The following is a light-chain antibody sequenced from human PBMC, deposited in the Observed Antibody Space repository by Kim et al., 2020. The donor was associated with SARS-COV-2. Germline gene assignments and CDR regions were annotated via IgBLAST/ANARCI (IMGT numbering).Light chain of an antibody. J-gene: IGLJ3*02. Sequence: GPSITLSCTGTSSDVGGYNYVSWYQQHPGKAPKLMIYDVSNRPSGVSNRFSGSKSGNTASLTISGLQAEDEADYYCSSYTSSSTWVFGGGTQLTVL. CDR1: SSDVGGYNY. V-gene: IGLV2-14*03. CDR3: SSYTSSSTWV. CDR2: DVS.